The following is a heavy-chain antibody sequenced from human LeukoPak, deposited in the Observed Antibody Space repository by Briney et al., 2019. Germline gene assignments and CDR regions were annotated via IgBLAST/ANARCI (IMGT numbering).Heavy chain of an antibody. CDR1: GFTFSSNY. D-gene: IGHD6-19*01. CDR3: ARSAGLSVARPTDS. CDR2: IYSGGST. V-gene: IGHV3-53*01. Sequence: GGSLRLSCAASGFTFSSNYMSWVRQAPGKGLEWVSVIYSGGSTYYADSVKGRFTISRDNSKNTLYLQMNSLRAEDTAVYYCARSAGLSVARPTDSWGQGTLVAVSS. J-gene: IGHJ4*02.